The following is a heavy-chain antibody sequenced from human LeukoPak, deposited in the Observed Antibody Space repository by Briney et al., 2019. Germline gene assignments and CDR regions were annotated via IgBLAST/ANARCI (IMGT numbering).Heavy chain of an antibody. V-gene: IGHV4-59*01. CDR1: GGSISSYY. CDR2: IYYSGST. Sequence: SETLSLTCTVSGGSISSYYWSWIRQPPGKGLEWIGYIYYSGSTNYNPSLKSRATISVDTSKNQFSLKLSSVTAADTAVYYCARANYCSSTSCLLFDYWGQGTLVTVSS. J-gene: IGHJ4*02. D-gene: IGHD2-2*01. CDR3: ARANYCSSTSCLLFDY.